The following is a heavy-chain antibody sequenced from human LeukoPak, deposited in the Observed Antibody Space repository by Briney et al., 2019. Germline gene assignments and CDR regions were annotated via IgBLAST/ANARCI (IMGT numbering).Heavy chain of an antibody. Sequence: GGSLRLSCVASGFTFSDHYMDWVRQAPGKGLEWVGRTRNKANRYTTEYAASVKGRFTISRDDSKNSLYLEMNSLKTEDTAVYYCARDPSLNLWGKGTTVTVSS. CDR2: TRNKANRYTT. J-gene: IGHJ6*04. CDR1: GFTFSDHY. V-gene: IGHV3-72*01. CDR3: ARDPSLNL. D-gene: IGHD1-14*01.